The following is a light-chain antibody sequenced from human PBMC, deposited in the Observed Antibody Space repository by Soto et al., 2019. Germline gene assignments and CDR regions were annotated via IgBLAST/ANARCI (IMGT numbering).Light chain of an antibody. J-gene: IGKJ5*01. CDR3: QQYGVSIT. CDR1: QSVSSSY. V-gene: IGKV3-20*01. Sequence: EIVLTQSPGTLSLSPGERATLSCRASQSVSSSYLAWYQQKPGQAPRLLIYGASSRATGIPDRFSGSGSGTDFTLTISRLEPEDFGVYYCQQYGVSITFGRGTRLEIK. CDR2: GAS.